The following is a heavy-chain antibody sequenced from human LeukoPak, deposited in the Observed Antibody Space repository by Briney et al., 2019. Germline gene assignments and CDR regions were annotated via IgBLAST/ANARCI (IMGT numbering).Heavy chain of an antibody. CDR2: ISSSSSYT. CDR3: AREGTGGSGSYSPDAFDI. CDR1: GFTFSSYS. V-gene: IGHV3-21*01. J-gene: IGHJ3*02. Sequence: GGSLRLSCAASGFTFSSYSMNWVRQAPGKGLEWVSSISSSSSYTYYADSVKGRFTISRDNAKNSLYLQMNSLRAEDTAVYYCAREGTGGSGSYSPDAFDIWGQGTMVTVSS. D-gene: IGHD1-26*01.